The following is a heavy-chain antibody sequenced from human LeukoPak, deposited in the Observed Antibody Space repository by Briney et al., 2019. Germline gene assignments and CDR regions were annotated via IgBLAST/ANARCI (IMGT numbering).Heavy chain of an antibody. CDR3: AGAHYGYVGVY. V-gene: IGHV1-69*13. CDR2: IIPIFGTA. J-gene: IGHJ4*02. Sequence: ASVKVSCKASGYTFTSYYMHWVRQAPGQGLEWMGGIIPIFGTANYAQKFQGRVTITADESTSTAYMELSSLRSEDTAVYYCAGAHYGYVGVYWGQGTLVTVSS. CDR1: GYTFTSYY. D-gene: IGHD5-18*01.